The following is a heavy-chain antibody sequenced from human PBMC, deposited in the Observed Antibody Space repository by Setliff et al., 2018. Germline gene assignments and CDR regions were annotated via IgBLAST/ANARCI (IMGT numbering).Heavy chain of an antibody. V-gene: IGHV3-48*01. CDR1: GFTFSDYS. J-gene: IGHJ6*04. Sequence: HPGGSLRLSCAASGFTFSDYSMNWVRQAPGKGLEWVSDISSSSSTIYYADSVKVRFTIARDNAQNSLYLQINRLRAEDTAVYYCARSYNFWSGPALDVWGKGTTVTVSS. D-gene: IGHD3-3*01. CDR2: ISSSSSTI. CDR3: ARSYNFWSGPALDV.